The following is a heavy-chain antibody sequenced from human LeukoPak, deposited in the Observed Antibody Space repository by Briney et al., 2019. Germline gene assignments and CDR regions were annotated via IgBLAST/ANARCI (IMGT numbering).Heavy chain of an antibody. CDR3: ARNGILGIAAAVDV. J-gene: IGHJ6*04. Sequence: GGSLRLSCEASGFTFSNYWMTWVRQAPGKGLEWVSSISSSGSHIYYADSVKGRITISRDNAKNSVYLQMNSLRAEDTAVYYCARNGILGIAAAVDVWGKGTTVTVSS. V-gene: IGHV3-21*01. CDR2: ISSSGSHI. CDR1: GFTFSNYW. D-gene: IGHD6-13*01.